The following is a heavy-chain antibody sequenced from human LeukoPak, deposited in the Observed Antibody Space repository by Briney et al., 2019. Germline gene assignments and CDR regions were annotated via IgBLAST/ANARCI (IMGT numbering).Heavy chain of an antibody. J-gene: IGHJ6*03. D-gene: IGHD5-18*01. CDR2: ITSDGSST. CDR1: ASDFSTSW. CDR3: YLVDTAIATGYYYYMDV. V-gene: IGHV3-74*01. Sequence: GGSLRLSCVASASDFSTSWMHWVRQAPGKGLVWVSRITSDGSSTIYADSVKGRFTISRDNTKNSLYLQMNSLRAEDTAVYYCYLVDTAIATGYYYYMDVWGKGTTVTVSS.